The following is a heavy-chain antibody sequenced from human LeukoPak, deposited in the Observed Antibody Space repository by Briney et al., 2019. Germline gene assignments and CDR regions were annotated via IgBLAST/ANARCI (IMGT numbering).Heavy chain of an antibody. D-gene: IGHD1-26*01. J-gene: IGHJ2*01. V-gene: IGHV3-48*04. CDR1: GFTFSSYA. CDR3: ARVGSPGRDFDL. Sequence: GGSLRLSCAASGFTFSSYAMTWVRQAPGKGLEWVSYISTGSSTIYYADSVKGRFTISRVNAKNSLSLQMNSLRAEDTAVYFCARVGSPGRDFDLWGRGTLVTVSS. CDR2: ISTGSSTI.